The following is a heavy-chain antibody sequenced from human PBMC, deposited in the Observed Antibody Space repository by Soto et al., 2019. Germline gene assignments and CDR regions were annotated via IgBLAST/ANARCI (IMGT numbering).Heavy chain of an antibody. Sequence: QVQLQESGPGLVKPSETLSLTCTVSGGSIGNSYWSWIRQSPGKGLEWIGYIYYSRSSNYNPSLKSRVSISVDTSKNQFSLKLSSVTAADTAVYYCARHSSSWPIFDYWGQGTLVIVSS. J-gene: IGHJ4*02. CDR3: ARHSSSWPIFDY. D-gene: IGHD6-13*01. V-gene: IGHV4-59*08. CDR1: GGSIGNSY. CDR2: IYYSRSS.